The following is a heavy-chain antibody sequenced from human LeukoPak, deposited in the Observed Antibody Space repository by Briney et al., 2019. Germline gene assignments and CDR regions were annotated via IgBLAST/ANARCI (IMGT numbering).Heavy chain of an antibody. CDR3: ARDLSYFSFDD. V-gene: IGHV3-33*01. D-gene: IGHD2-21*01. Sequence: GALRLSCAASGFTFSSHGMNWVRQAPGKGLEWVAGIWPDGSRKFYADAVKGRSSISRDNSQNTLYLQMNSLRVEDTAMYYCARDLSYFSFDDWGQGITVTVSS. J-gene: IGHJ6*02. CDR2: IWPDGSRK. CDR1: GFTFSSHG.